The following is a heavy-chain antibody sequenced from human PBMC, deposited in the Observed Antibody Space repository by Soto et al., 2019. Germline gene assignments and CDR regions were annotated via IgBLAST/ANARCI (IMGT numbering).Heavy chain of an antibody. CDR1: DGTISSVDDY. V-gene: IGHV4-30-4*08. D-gene: IGHD3-22*01. CDR3: ARGSYYYDSSGYHHY. Sequence: TVSDGTISSVDDYWSWIRKPPGKGLEWIGYIYYSGSTYYNPSLKSRVTISVDTSKNQFSLKLSSVTAADTAVYYCARGSYYYDSSGYHHYWGPGTLVTVSS. CDR2: IYYSGST. J-gene: IGHJ4*02.